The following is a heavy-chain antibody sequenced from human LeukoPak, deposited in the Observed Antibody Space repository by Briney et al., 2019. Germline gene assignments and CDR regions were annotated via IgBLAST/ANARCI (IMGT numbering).Heavy chain of an antibody. CDR3: ARGHSGYDKSFDY. V-gene: IGHV1-2*02. Sequence: ASVKVSCKASGYTFTGYYMHWVRQAPGQGPEWMGWINPNSGGTNYAQKLQGRVTMTRDTSISTAYMELSRLRSVDTAVYYSARGHSGYDKSFDYWGQGTLVTVSS. J-gene: IGHJ4*02. CDR1: GYTFTGYY. D-gene: IGHD5-12*01. CDR2: INPNSGGT.